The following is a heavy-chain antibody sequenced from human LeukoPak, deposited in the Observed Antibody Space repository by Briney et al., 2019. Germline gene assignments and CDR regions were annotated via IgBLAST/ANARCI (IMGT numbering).Heavy chain of an antibody. J-gene: IGHJ4*02. CDR2: INQDGSEE. CDR1: GFTFSNYW. Sequence: GGSLRLSCAASGFTFSNYWMTWVRQAPGKGLEWVAHINQDGSEEHYMDSVKARFTISRDNAKDSLSLQMNSLRAEDTAVYYCVRDGGVSGYDLLDYWGQGTLVTVSS. D-gene: IGHD5-12*01. V-gene: IGHV3-7*01. CDR3: VRDGGVSGYDLLDY.